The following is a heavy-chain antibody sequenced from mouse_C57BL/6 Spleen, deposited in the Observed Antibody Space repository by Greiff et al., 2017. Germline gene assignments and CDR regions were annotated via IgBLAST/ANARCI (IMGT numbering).Heavy chain of an antibody. V-gene: IGHV1-61*01. J-gene: IGHJ2*01. D-gene: IGHD2-14*01. CDR3: ARVRVDD. CDR2: IYPSDSET. Sequence: QVQLQQPGAELVRPGSSVKLSCKASGYTFTSYWMDWVKQRPGQGLEWIGNIYPSDSETHYNQKFKDKATLTVDKSSSTAYMQLSSLTSEDSAVDYGARVRVDDWGQGTTLTVSS. CDR1: GYTFTSYW.